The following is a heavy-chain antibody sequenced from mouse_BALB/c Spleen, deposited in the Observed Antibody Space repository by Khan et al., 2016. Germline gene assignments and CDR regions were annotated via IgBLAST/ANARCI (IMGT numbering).Heavy chain of an antibody. CDR3: AREGYYGYLAN. CDR2: INPESSTI. V-gene: IGHV4-1*02. D-gene: IGHD1-1*01. Sequence: EVKLLESGGGLVQPGGSLKLSCAASGFDFSRYWMSWVRQAPGKGLEWIGEINPESSTINYTPFLKDKFIISRDNAKDTLYLQMSKLRSEDTALYYCAREGYYGYLANWGQGTLVTVSA. J-gene: IGHJ3*01. CDR1: GFDFSRYW.